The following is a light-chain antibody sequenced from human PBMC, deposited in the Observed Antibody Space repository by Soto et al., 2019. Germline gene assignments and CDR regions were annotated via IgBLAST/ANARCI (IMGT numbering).Light chain of an antibody. CDR3: QQYGNSPPT. CDR2: GAS. CDR1: QSLSSTY. J-gene: IGKJ4*01. V-gene: IGKV3-20*01. Sequence: EIVLTQSPGTLSLSPGERATLSSRASQSLSSTYLAWYQQKPGQAPRLLIYGASSRATGIPDRFIGSGSATDFTLTISRLEPEDFAVYHCQQYGNSPPTFGGGTKVEI.